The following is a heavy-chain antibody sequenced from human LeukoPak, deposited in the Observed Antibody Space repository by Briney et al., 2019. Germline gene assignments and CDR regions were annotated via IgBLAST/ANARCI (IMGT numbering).Heavy chain of an antibody. Sequence: PGGSLRLSCAASGFTFSSYWMSWVRQAPGKGLEWVANIKQDGSEKYYVDSVKGRFTISRDNAKNSLYLQMNSLRAEDTAVYYCARARRRPSYYMDVWGKGTTVTVSS. CDR1: GFTFSSYW. J-gene: IGHJ6*03. V-gene: IGHV3-7*01. CDR2: IKQDGSEK. CDR3: ARARRRPSYYMDV.